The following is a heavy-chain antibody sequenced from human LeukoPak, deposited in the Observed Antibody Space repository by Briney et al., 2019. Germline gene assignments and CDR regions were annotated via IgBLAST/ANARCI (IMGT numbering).Heavy chain of an antibody. CDR3: ARVGDVDTAMAGGFDY. J-gene: IGHJ4*02. D-gene: IGHD5-18*01. CDR2: MNPNSGNT. V-gene: IGHV1-8*01. Sequence: GASVKVSYKASGYTFTSYDINWVRQATGQGLEWMGWMNPNSGNTGYAQKFQGRVTMTRNTSISTAYMELSSLRSEDTAVYYCARVGDVDTAMAGGFDYWGQGTLVTVSS. CDR1: GYTFTSYD.